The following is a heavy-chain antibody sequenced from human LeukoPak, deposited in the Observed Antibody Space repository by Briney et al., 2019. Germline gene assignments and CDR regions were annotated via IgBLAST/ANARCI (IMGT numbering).Heavy chain of an antibody. CDR1: RFSFSSYE. Sequence: GGSLRLSCAASRFSFSSYEMNWVRQAPGKGLEWVSYISSSGTTIYYANSVKGRFTISRDNAKNSLYLQMNNLRADDTAVYYCARDLGYCSTTTCYSCFDPWGQGTLVTVSS. V-gene: IGHV3-48*03. CDR2: ISSSGTTI. J-gene: IGHJ5*02. D-gene: IGHD2-2*01. CDR3: ARDLGYCSTTTCYSCFDP.